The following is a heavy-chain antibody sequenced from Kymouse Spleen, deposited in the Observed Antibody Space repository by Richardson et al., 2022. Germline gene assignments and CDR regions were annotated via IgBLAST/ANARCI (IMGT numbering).Heavy chain of an antibody. CDR2: INHSGST. J-gene: IGHJ6*02. CDR3: AREGYDITNYGMDV. V-gene: IGHV4-34*01. D-gene: IGHD3-9*01. Sequence: QVQLQQWGAGLLKPSETLSLTCAVYGGSFSGYYWSWIRQPPGKGLEWIGEINHSGSTNYNPSLKSRVTISVDTSKNQFSLKLSSVTAADTAVYYCAREGYDITNYGMDVWGQGTTVTVSS. CDR1: GGSFSGYY.